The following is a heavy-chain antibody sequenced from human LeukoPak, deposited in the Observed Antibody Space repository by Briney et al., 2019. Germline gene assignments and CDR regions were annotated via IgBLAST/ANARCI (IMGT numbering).Heavy chain of an antibody. CDR3: ARTREQLVVFDY. CDR1: GDTFIGYY. D-gene: IGHD6-6*01. J-gene: IGHJ4*02. CDR2: INPNSGGT. V-gene: IGHV1-2*02. Sequence: ASVKVSCKASGDTFIGYYVHWVRQAPGEGLEWMGWINPNSGGTNHAQKFQGRVTMTRDTSISTAYMELSRLRSDDTAVYYCARTREQLVVFDYWGQGTLVTVSS.